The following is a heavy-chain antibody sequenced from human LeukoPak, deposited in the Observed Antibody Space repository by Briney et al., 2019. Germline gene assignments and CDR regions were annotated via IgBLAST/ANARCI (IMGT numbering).Heavy chain of an antibody. V-gene: IGHV3-30*02. CDR1: GFTFSSYG. CDR3: AKDGSLYSSSWYLDY. CDR2: IRHDGNNK. J-gene: IGHJ4*02. Sequence: GGSLRLSCAASGFTFSSYGMHWVRQAPGKGLEWVAFIRHDGNNKYYADSVKGRFTISRDNSKNTLYLQMNSLGAEDTALYYCAKDGSLYSSSWYLDYWGQGTLVTVSS. D-gene: IGHD6-13*01.